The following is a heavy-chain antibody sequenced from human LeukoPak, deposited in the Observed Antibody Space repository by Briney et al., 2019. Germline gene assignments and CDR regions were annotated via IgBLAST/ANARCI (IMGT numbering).Heavy chain of an antibody. CDR3: ARAYSSSPWFDP. J-gene: IGHJ5*02. Sequence: SETLFLTCTVSGGSISSYYWSWIRQPPGKELEWIGYIYTSGSTNYNPSLKSRVTISVDTSKNQFSLTLSSVTAADTAVYYCARAYSSSPWFDPWGQGTLVTVSS. V-gene: IGHV4-4*09. CDR1: GGSISSYY. D-gene: IGHD6-6*01. CDR2: IYTSGST.